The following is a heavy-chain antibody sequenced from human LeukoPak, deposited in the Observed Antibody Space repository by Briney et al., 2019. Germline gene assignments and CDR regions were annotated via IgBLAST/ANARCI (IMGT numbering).Heavy chain of an antibody. J-gene: IGHJ4*02. D-gene: IGHD3-22*01. Sequence: QAGGSLRLSCAASGFTFSSYGMQWVRQAPGKGLEWVAFIRYDGSNKYYADSVKGRFTISRDNSKNTLYLQMNSLRAEDTAVYYCAKAHPESLPSYYPRLRARWYFDYWGQGTLVTVSS. CDR3: AKAHPESLPSYYPRLRARWYFDY. CDR1: GFTFSSYG. V-gene: IGHV3-30*02. CDR2: IRYDGSNK.